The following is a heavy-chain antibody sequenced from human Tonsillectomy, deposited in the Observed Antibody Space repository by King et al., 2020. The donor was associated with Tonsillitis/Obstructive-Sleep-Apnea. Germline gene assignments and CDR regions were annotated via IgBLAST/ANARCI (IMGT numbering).Heavy chain of an antibody. J-gene: IGHJ6*02. CDR3: TTVRRITIFGVAPHYYSMDV. CDR2: IKSKTDGGTT. Sequence: VQLVESGGGLVKPGGSLRLSCAASGFTFSNAWMNWVRQAPGKGLEWVGRIKSKTDGGTTDYAAPVKGRFTISRDDSKNTLYLQMNSLKTEDTAVYYCTTVRRITIFGVAPHYYSMDVWGQGTTVTVSS. V-gene: IGHV3-15*07. CDR1: GFTFSNAW. D-gene: IGHD3-3*01.